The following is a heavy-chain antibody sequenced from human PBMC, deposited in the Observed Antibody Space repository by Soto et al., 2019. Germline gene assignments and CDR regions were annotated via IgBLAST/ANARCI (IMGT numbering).Heavy chain of an antibody. CDR2: IDPSDSYA. D-gene: IGHD6-13*01. J-gene: IGHJ6*02. V-gene: IGHV5-10-1*01. Sequence: GESLKISCKGSGYSFTSYWISWVRQMPGKGLEWMGRIDPSDSYANYSPSFQGHVTISADKSISTAYLQWSSLKASDTAMYYCARHEVAAAGTLGYYYYYGMDVWGQGTTVTVS. CDR3: ARHEVAAAGTLGYYYYYGMDV. CDR1: GYSFTSYW.